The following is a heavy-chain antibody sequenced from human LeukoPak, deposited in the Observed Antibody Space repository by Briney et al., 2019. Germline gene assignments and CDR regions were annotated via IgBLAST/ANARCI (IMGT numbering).Heavy chain of an antibody. CDR3: AKDRSLLGEAFDY. CDR2: ISGSGGST. Sequence: GGSLRLSCAASGFTFSSYAMSWVRQAPGEGLEWVSAISGSGGSTYYADSVKGRFTISRDNSKNTLYLQMNSLRAEDTAVYYCAKDRSLLGEAFDYWGQGTLVTVSS. CDR1: GFTFSSYA. V-gene: IGHV3-23*01. D-gene: IGHD3-10*02. J-gene: IGHJ4*02.